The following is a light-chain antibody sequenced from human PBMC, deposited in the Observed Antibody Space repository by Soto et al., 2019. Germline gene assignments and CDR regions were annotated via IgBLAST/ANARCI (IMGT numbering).Light chain of an antibody. V-gene: IGKV4-1*01. CDR3: QQYYSTPRT. J-gene: IGKJ1*01. CDR1: QSVLYSSNNKNY. Sequence: DIVMTQSPDSLAVSLGERATINCKSSQSVLYSSNNKNYLAWYQQKPGQPPKLLIYWASTRESGVPNRFSGSGSGTDFTLTISSLQAEDGAVYYCQQYYSTPRTFGQGTKAEIK. CDR2: WAS.